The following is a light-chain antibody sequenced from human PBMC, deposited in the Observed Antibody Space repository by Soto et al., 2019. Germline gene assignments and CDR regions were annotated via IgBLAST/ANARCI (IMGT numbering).Light chain of an antibody. V-gene: IGKV1-39*01. Sequence: DLQMTQSPSSLSASVGDKVTITCRASRDISDYLNWFQHKPGRAPKLLIYAASTLQVGVPTRFRGSGSASGTHYTLTITSLQPEDSATCYCQQSYSPPLTFGGGTRVEI. J-gene: IGKJ4*01. CDR2: AAS. CDR1: RDISDY. CDR3: QQSYSPPLT.